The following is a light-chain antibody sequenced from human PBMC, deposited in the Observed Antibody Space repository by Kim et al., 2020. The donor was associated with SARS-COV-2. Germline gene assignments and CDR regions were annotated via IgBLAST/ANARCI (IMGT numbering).Light chain of an antibody. J-gene: IGKJ1*01. CDR2: AAS. CDR1: QSIINC. Sequence: SSEDDSVTIPCRASQSIINCLNWYQHKPGKAPDLLINAASNLRNGVPSRFSGSGFGTEFTLSVSSLQPEDFATYYCQQNYSIPRTFGQGTKVDIK. CDR3: QQNYSIPRT. V-gene: IGKV1-39*01.